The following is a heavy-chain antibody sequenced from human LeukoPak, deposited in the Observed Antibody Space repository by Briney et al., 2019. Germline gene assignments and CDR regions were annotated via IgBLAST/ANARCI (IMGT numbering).Heavy chain of an antibody. Sequence: PGRSLRLSCAASGFTFSSYGMHWVRQAPGKGLEWVAVISYDGSNKYCADSVKGRFTISRDNSKNTLYLQMNSLRAEDTAVYYCAKVGSGAAAGTDLINYWGQGTLVTVSS. V-gene: IGHV3-30*18. J-gene: IGHJ4*02. CDR1: GFTFSSYG. CDR2: ISYDGSNK. CDR3: AKVGSGAAAGTDLINY. D-gene: IGHD6-13*01.